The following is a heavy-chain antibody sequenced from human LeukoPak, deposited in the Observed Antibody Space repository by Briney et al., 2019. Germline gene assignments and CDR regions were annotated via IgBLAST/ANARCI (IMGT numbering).Heavy chain of an antibody. D-gene: IGHD3-22*01. Sequence: GGSLRLSCAASGFTFSSYSMNWVRQAPGKGLEWVSSISSSSSYIYYADSVKGRFTISRDNAKNSLYLQMNSLRAEDTAVYYCAGATYYYDSSGYYLNDAFDIWGQGTMVTVSS. V-gene: IGHV3-21*01. CDR1: GFTFSSYS. CDR3: AGATYYYDSSGYYLNDAFDI. J-gene: IGHJ3*02. CDR2: ISSSSSYI.